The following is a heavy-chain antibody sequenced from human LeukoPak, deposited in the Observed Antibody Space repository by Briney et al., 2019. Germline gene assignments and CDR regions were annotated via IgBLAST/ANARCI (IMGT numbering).Heavy chain of an antibody. CDR2: ISSSSSYI. CDR1: GFTFSSYS. D-gene: IGHD3-10*01. CDR3: AREITMVRGVIDY. Sequence: KTGRSLSLSCAASGFTFSSYSMNWVRQAPGKGLEWVSSISSSSSYIYYADSVKGRFTISRDNAKNSLYLQMNSLRAEDTAVYYCAREITMVRGVIDYWGQGTLVTVSS. V-gene: IGHV3-21*01. J-gene: IGHJ4*02.